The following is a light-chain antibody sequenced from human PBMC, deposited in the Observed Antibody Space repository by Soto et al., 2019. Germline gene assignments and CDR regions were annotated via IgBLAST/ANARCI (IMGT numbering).Light chain of an antibody. CDR3: QLGG. CDR1: QSVSSN. CDR2: GAS. J-gene: IGKJ1*01. V-gene: IGKV3D-15*01. Sequence: EIVMTQSPATLSVSPGERATLSCRASQSVSSNLAWYQQKPGQAPRLLIYGASSRASGIPDRFSGGGSGTDFTLTITRLEPEDSAVYYCQLGGFGQGTKVEIQ.